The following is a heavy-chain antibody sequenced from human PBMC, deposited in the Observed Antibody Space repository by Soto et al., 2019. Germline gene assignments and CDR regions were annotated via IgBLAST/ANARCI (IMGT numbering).Heavy chain of an antibody. CDR2: IYSSGRD. CDR3: AGMSFTGFGELIDNFYFSGLDV. V-gene: IGHV4-59*01. Sequence: SETLSLTCNVSGGSISSYYCTWIRQPPWKGLEWIGHIYSSGRDNYNPSVQSRVTISLDTSKNHFSLNLSSVTAADTAVYYCAGMSFTGFGELIDNFYFSGLDVWGQGTTVTVSS. CDR1: GGSISSYY. D-gene: IGHD3-3*01. J-gene: IGHJ6*02.